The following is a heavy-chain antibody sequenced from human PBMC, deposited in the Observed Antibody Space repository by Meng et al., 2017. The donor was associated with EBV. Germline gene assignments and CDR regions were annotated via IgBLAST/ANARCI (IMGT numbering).Heavy chain of an antibody. V-gene: IGHV1-18*01. CDR3: ARGLDYFDY. Sequence: VQLVQSGAAVIKSGASGKSTSKASGYTLTSYGISWGRQAPGQRLEWMGWISAYNGNTNYAQKLQGRVTMTTDTSTSTAYMELRSLRSDDTAVYYCARGLDYFDYWGQGTLVTVFS. CDR1: GYTLTSYG. CDR2: ISAYNGNT. J-gene: IGHJ4*02.